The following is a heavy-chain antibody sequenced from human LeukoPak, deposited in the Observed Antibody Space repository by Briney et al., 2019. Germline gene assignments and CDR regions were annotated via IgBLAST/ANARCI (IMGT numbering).Heavy chain of an antibody. CDR1: GFPFISFA. V-gene: IGHV3-23*01. CDR2: ISHDGGST. Sequence: PGGSLRLSCAASGFPFISFAMSRVRQTPGKGLEWVSTISHDGGSTYFADSVKGRFTISRDNSKSTLYLQMNSLRAEDTALYFCAKDFSSGLFDYWGQGTLVAVSS. J-gene: IGHJ4*02. D-gene: IGHD6-19*01. CDR3: AKDFSSGLFDY.